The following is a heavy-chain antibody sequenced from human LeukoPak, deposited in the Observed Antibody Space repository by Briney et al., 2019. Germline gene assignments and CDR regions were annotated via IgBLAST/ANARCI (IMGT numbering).Heavy chain of an antibody. J-gene: IGHJ4*02. CDR1: GFTFRTYA. CDR3: ATTRDDTYFGMIFDH. Sequence: PGGSLRLSCAASGFTFRTYAMNWLRQAPGKGLEGVSVISGGGDTTYYADSVKGRFTISRDNSKNTLFLLMDSPRDEDTAVYYCATTRDDTYFGMIFDHWGPGTQVTVSS. CDR2: ISGGGDTT. V-gene: IGHV3-23*01. D-gene: IGHD3-16*01.